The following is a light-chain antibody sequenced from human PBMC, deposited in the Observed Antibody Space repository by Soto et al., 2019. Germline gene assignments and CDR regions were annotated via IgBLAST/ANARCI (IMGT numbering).Light chain of an antibody. CDR1: SSDVGGYNY. CDR2: EVS. V-gene: IGLV2-14*01. J-gene: IGLJ3*02. CDR3: RSYTSSSTV. Sequence: QSVLTQPASVSGSPGQSITISCTGTSSDVGGYNYVSWYQQHPGKAPKLMIYEVSNRPSGVSNRFSGSKSGNTASLTISGLQAEDEADYYCRSYTSSSTVFGGGTKLTFL.